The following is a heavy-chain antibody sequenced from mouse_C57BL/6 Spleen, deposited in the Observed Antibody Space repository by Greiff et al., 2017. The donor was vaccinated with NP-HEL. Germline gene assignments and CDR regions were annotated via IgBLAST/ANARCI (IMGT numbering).Heavy chain of an antibody. CDR2: IYPGDGDT. V-gene: IGHV1-82*01. CDR3: ARDDGYNVLAWFAY. Sequence: QVQLQQSGPELVKPGASVKISCKASGYAFSSSWMNWVKQRPGKGLEWIGRIYPGDGDTNYNGTFKGKATLTADKSSSTAYMQLSSLTSEDSAVYFCARDDGYNVLAWFAYWGQGTLVTVSA. D-gene: IGHD2-3*01. CDR1: GYAFSSSW. J-gene: IGHJ3*01.